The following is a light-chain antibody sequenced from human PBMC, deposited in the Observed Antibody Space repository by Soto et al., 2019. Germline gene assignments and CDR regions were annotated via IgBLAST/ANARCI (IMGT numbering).Light chain of an antibody. CDR2: GNS. Sequence: QSVLTQPPSVSGAPGQRVTISCTGSSSNIGAGYDVHWYQQLPGTAPKLLIYGNSNRPSGVPDRFSGSKSGTSASLAITGLXXXXXXXXXXQSYDSSLSGWVFGGGTKLTXL. CDR1: SSNIGAGYD. V-gene: IGLV1-40*01. J-gene: IGLJ3*02. CDR3: QSYDSSLSGWV.